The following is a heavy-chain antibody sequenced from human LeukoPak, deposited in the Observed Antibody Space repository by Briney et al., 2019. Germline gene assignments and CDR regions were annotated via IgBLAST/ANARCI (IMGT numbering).Heavy chain of an antibody. CDR2: IHYSGST. Sequence: SETLSLTCTVSGGSISNYYWSWIRQSPGKGLEWIGYIHYSGSTNYNRSLNSRVTISVDTSNNQFSLTLMSVTAADTAVYYCARVGYSYGPIDSWGQGTLVTVSS. J-gene: IGHJ4*02. CDR3: ARVGYSYGPIDS. V-gene: IGHV4-59*01. D-gene: IGHD5-18*01. CDR1: GGSISNYY.